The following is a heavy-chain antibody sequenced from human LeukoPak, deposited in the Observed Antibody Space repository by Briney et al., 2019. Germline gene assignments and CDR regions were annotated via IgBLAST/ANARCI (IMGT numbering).Heavy chain of an antibody. J-gene: IGHJ4*02. CDR2: INHSGST. CDR1: GGSFSGYY. CDR3: ARTIAYGDYGSPFDY. Sequence: PSETLSLTCAVYGGSFSGYYWSWIRQPPGKGLEWIGEINHSGSTNYNPFLKSRVTISVDTSKNQFSLKLSSVTAADTAVYYCARTIAYGDYGSPFDYWGQGTLVTVSS. V-gene: IGHV4-34*01. D-gene: IGHD4-17*01.